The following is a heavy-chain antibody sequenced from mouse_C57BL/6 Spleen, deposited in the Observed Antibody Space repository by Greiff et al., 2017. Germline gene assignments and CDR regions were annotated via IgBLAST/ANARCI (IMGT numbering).Heavy chain of an antibody. J-gene: IGHJ1*03. D-gene: IGHD2-1*01. Sequence: EVKLEESGPGLVKPSQSLSLTCSVTGYSITSGYYWNWIRQFPGNKLEWMGYISYDGSNNYNPSLKNRISITRDTSKNQFFLKLNSVTTEDTATYYCARDLYYGNYPWYFDVWGTGTTVTVSA. CDR1: GYSITSGYY. CDR3: ARDLYYGNYPWYFDV. V-gene: IGHV3-6*01. CDR2: ISYDGSN.